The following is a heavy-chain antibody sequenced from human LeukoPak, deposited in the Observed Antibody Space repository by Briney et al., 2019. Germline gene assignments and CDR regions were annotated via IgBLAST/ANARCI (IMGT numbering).Heavy chain of an antibody. CDR1: GYSISSGYY. J-gene: IGHJ6*04. CDR2: IYHSGST. D-gene: IGHD6-13*01. V-gene: IGHV4-38-2*02. Sequence: SEILSLTCTVSGYSISSGYYWGWIRQPPGKGLEWIGSIYHSGSTYYNPSLKSRVTISVDTSKNQFSLKLSSVTAADTAVYYCAREAVAAAGVGMDVWGKGTTVTVSS. CDR3: AREAVAAAGVGMDV.